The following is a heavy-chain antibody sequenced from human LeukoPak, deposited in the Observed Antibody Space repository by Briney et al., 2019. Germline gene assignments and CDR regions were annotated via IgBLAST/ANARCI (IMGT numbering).Heavy chain of an antibody. CDR3: AKGLRDLDY. CDR2: ISGSGDST. Sequence: GGSLRLSCAASGFTFRISAMSWVRQAPGKGLEWVSAISGSGDSTYYADSVKGRFTISRDNSKNTLYLQMSSLRVEDTAVYYCAKGLRDLDYWGQGTLVTVSS. CDR1: GFTFRISA. V-gene: IGHV3-23*01. D-gene: IGHD4-17*01. J-gene: IGHJ4*02.